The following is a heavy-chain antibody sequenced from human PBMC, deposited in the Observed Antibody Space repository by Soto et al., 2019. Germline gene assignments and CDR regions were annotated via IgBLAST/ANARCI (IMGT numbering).Heavy chain of an antibody. D-gene: IGHD6-13*01. V-gene: IGHV3-30*04. Sequence: PVGSLRLSCAASGFNFSSYAMHWVRQAPGKGLEWVAVISYDGGKKYYADSVKGRFTISRDNSKNTLYVEMNSLSAEDAAVYYCAREGQPAAGTTPHNWGRGTLVTAPQ. J-gene: IGHJ4*02. CDR1: GFNFSSYA. CDR3: AREGQPAAGTTPHN. CDR2: ISYDGGKK.